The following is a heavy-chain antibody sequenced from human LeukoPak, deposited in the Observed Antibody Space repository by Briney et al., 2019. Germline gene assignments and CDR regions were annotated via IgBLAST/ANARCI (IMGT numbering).Heavy chain of an antibody. D-gene: IGHD3-10*01. V-gene: IGHV4-39*01. CDR3: ARRPARLRGVIIAFDY. CDR1: GGSISSSSYY. Sequence: SETLSLTCTVSGGSISSSSYYWGWIRQPPGKGLEWIVSIYYSGSTYYNPSLKSRVTISVDTSKNQFSLKLSSVTAADTAVYYCARRPARLRGVIIAFDYWGQGTLVTVSS. J-gene: IGHJ4*02. CDR2: IYYSGST.